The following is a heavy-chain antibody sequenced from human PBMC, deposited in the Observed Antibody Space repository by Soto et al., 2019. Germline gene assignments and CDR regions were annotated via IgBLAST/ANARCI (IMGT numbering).Heavy chain of an antibody. CDR3: ARVGRTCITGTHPRTCYFDY. Sequence: ASVKVSCKASGYTIITYGISWVRQAPGQGLELMGLISTHNGKTNYAQRLQGRVTMTRDTSTSAVYMELSSLRSEDTAVYYCARVGRTCITGTHPRTCYFDYWGQGTPVTVS. CDR1: GYTIITYG. CDR2: ISTHNGKT. D-gene: IGHD1-20*01. J-gene: IGHJ4*02. V-gene: IGHV1-18*01.